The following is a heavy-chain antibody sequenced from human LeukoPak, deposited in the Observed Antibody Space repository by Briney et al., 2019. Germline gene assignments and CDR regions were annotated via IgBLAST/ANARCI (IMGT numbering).Heavy chain of an antibody. J-gene: IGHJ4*02. CDR3: AKGLRFLEWLLWDY. Sequence: PGGSLRLSCAASGFTFSSYAMSWVRQAPGKGLEWVSAISGSGGSTYYADPVKGRFTISRDNSKNTLYLQMNSLRAEDTAVYYCAKGLRFLEWLLWDYWGQGTLVTVSS. V-gene: IGHV3-23*01. D-gene: IGHD3-3*01. CDR1: GFTFSSYA. CDR2: ISGSGGST.